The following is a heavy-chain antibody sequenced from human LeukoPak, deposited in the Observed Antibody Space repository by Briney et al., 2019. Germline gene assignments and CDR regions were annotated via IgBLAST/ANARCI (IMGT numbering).Heavy chain of an antibody. D-gene: IGHD2-2*01. CDR2: INHSGST. V-gene: IGHV4-34*01. CDR1: GGSFSGYY. CDR3: ARGVPAAHLDY. Sequence: SETLSLTCAVYGGSFSGYYWSWIRQPPGKGLEWIGEINHSGSTNYNPSLKSRVTIPVDTSKNQFSLKLSSVTAADTAVYYCARGVPAAHLDYWGQGTLVTVSS. J-gene: IGHJ4*02.